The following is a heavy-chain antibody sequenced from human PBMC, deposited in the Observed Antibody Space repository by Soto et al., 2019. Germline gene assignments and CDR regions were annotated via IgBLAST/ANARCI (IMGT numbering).Heavy chain of an antibody. CDR3: ARAGGEGDGGSYMDV. CDR1: GGTFSSYA. J-gene: IGHJ6*03. D-gene: IGHD3-16*01. V-gene: IGHV1-69*13. CDR2: IIPIFGTA. Sequence: ASVKVSCKASGGTFSSYAISWVRQAPGQGLEWMGGIIPIFGTANYAQKFQGRVTITADESTSTAYMELSSRRSEDTGVYYCARAGGEGDGGSYMDVWGKGTTVTVSS.